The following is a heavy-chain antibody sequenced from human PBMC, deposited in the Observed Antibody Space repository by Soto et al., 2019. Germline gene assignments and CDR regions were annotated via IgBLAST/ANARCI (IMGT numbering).Heavy chain of an antibody. J-gene: IGHJ4*02. Sequence: QVQLVESGGGVVQPGRSLRLSCAASGFTFSSYGMHWVRQAPGKGLAWVAVISYDGSNKYYADSVKGRFTISRDNSKNTLYLQMNSLRAEDTAVYYCAKDRGAYSSSTVDYWGQGTLVTVSS. CDR2: ISYDGSNK. CDR1: GFTFSSYG. CDR3: AKDRGAYSSSTVDY. D-gene: IGHD6-6*01. V-gene: IGHV3-30*18.